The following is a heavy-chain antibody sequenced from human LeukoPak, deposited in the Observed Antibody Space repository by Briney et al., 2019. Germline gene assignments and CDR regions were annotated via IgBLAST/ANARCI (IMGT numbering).Heavy chain of an antibody. J-gene: IGHJ4*02. CDR3: ARDTMALQQVDY. V-gene: IGHV4-39*07. D-gene: IGHD3-3*01. Sequence: SETLSLTCTVSGGSISSSSYYWGWIRQPPGKGLECIGSIYYSGSTYYNPSLKSRVTISVDTSKNQFSLKLSSVTAADTAVYYCARDTMALQQVDYWGQGTLVTVSS. CDR2: IYYSGST. CDR1: GGSISSSSYY.